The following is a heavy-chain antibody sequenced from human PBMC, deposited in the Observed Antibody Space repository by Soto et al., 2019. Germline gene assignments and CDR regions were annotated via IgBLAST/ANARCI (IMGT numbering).Heavy chain of an antibody. D-gene: IGHD2-2*01. CDR1: GGSFSGYY. Sequence: PSETLSLTCAVYGGSFSGYYWSWIRQPPGKGLEWIGEINHSGSTNYNPSLKSRVTISVDTSKNQFSLKLSSVTAADTAVYYCARGPMDCSSTSCYDVWWTTNAEIWYWGQGTLVTVSS. CDR3: ARGPMDCSSTSCYDVWWTTNAEIWY. CDR2: INHSGST. J-gene: IGHJ4*02. V-gene: IGHV4-34*01.